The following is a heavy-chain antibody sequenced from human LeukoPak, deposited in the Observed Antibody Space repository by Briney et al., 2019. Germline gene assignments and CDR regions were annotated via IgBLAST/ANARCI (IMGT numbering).Heavy chain of an antibody. Sequence: ASVKVSCKAPGYTFTGYYMHWVRQAPGQGLEWMGWINPNSGGTNYAQKFQGRVTMTRDTSISTAYMELSRLRSDDTAVYYCARSIAVAGIIWFDPWGQGTLVTVSS. CDR3: ARSIAVAGIIWFDP. CDR2: INPNSGGT. V-gene: IGHV1-2*02. CDR1: GYTFTGYY. J-gene: IGHJ5*02. D-gene: IGHD6-19*01.